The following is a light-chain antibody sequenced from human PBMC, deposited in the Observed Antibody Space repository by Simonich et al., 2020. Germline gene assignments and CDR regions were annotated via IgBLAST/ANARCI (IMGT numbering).Light chain of an antibody. Sequence: QSVLTQPPSASGTPGQRVTISCSGSSSNIGRNTVNWYQQLPGTAPQLPIYSNNHRPSGVPDRFSGSKSGSSASLAISGLQSEDEADYYCAAWDDSLSGWVFGGGTKLTVL. V-gene: IGLV1-44*01. CDR2: SNN. CDR1: SSNIGRNT. CDR3: AAWDDSLSGWV. J-gene: IGLJ3*02.